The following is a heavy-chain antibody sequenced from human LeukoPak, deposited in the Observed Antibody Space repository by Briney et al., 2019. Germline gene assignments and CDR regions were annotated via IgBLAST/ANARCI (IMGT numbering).Heavy chain of an antibody. Sequence: ASVKVSCKASGYTFTSYGISWVRQAPGQGLEWMGWISAYNGNTNYAQKLQGRVTMTTHTSTSTAYMELRSLRSDDTAVYYCAKISARYCSGGSCYFDYWGQGTLVTVSS. CDR1: GYTFTSYG. CDR2: ISAYNGNT. J-gene: IGHJ4*02. CDR3: AKISARYCSGGSCYFDY. D-gene: IGHD2-15*01. V-gene: IGHV1-18*01.